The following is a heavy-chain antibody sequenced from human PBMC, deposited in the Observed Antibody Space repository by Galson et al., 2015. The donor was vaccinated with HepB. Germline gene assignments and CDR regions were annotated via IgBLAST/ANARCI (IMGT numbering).Heavy chain of an antibody. CDR3: ARDFFIRLLRTARIAAACTAFDI. D-gene: IGHD6-13*01. CDR2: INPSGGST. J-gene: IGHJ3*02. V-gene: IGHV1-46*01. CDR1: GYTFTSYY. Sequence: QSGAEVKKPGPSVKVSCKASGYTFTSYYMHWVRQAPGQGLEWMGIINPSGGSTSYAQKFQGRVTMTRDTSTSTVYRELSSLTSEDTAVYYCARDFFIRLLRTARIAAACTAFDIWGQGTMVTVSS.